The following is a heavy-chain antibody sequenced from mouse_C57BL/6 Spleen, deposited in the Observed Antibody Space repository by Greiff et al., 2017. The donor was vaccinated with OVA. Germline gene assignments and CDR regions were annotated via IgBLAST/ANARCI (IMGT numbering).Heavy chain of an antibody. V-gene: IGHV3-6*01. Sequence: EESGPGLVKPSQSLSLTCSVTGYSITSGYYWNWIRQFPGNKLEWMGYISYDGSNNYNPSLKNRISITRDTSKNQFFLKLNSVTTEDTATYYCARGDYYGSSSFAYWGQGTLVTVSA. D-gene: IGHD1-1*01. CDR3: ARGDYYGSSSFAY. CDR2: ISYDGSN. J-gene: IGHJ3*01. CDR1: GYSITSGYY.